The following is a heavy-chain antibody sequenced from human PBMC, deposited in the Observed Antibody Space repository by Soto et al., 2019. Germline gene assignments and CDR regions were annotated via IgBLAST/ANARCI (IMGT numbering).Heavy chain of an antibody. CDR2: IYYSGST. CDR3: ARDLKEYCSDGKCNWFDP. CDR1: GGSTSSYY. V-gene: IGHV4-59*01. Sequence: PSETLSLTCSVSGGSTSSYYWSWIRQPPGKGLEWIGYIYYSGSTDYSPSLKSRVTMSIDTSQNQVSLQVRSATAADAAVYYCARDLKEYCSDGKCNWFDPWGQGTLVTVSS. D-gene: IGHD2-15*01. J-gene: IGHJ5*02.